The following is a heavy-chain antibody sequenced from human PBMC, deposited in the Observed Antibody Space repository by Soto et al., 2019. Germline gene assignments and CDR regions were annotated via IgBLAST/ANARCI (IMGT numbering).Heavy chain of an antibody. V-gene: IGHV5-51*01. CDR2: IYPGDSDT. CDR3: ARHYSSSWYSHYYYYGMDV. D-gene: IGHD6-13*01. CDR1: GYSFTSYW. J-gene: IGHJ6*02. Sequence: GESLKISCKGSGYSFTSYWIGWVRQMPGKGLEWMGIIYPGDSDTRYSPSFQGQVTISADKSISTAYLQWSSLKASDTAMYYCARHYSSSWYSHYYYYGMDVWGQGTTVTVSS.